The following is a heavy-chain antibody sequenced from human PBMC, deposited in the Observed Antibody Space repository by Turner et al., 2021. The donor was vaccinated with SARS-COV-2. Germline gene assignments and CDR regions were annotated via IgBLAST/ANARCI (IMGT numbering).Heavy chain of an antibody. CDR1: GYTFTGYY. Sequence: QVQLVQSGAEVTKPGASVKVSCKASGYTFTGYYLHWVRQAPGQGLEWMGWISPNSGGTNYAQKLQGRVTMTRDTSISTVYMELSRLRSDDTAVYYCASSANSSGWHYWGQGTLVTVSS. D-gene: IGHD6-19*01. CDR3: ASSANSSGWHY. J-gene: IGHJ4*02. CDR2: ISPNSGGT. V-gene: IGHV1-2*02.